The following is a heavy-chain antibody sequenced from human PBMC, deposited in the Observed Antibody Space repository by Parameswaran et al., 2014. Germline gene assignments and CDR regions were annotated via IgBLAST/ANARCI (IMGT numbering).Heavy chain of an antibody. D-gene: IGHD3-16*01. CDR3: FGSLGPLDAFDI. Sequence: VRQAPGKGLEWIGYIYYSGSTYYNPSLKSRVTISVDTSKNQFSLKLSSVTAADTAVYYCFGSLGPLDAFDIWGQGTMVTVSS. CDR2: IYYSGST. J-gene: IGHJ3*02. V-gene: IGHV4-30-4*01.